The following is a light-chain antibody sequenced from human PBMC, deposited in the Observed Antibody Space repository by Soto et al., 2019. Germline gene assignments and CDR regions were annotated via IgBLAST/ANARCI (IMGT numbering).Light chain of an antibody. V-gene: IGKV3-15*01. J-gene: IGKJ2*01. CDR2: GAS. Sequence: EIVMTQSPATLSVSPGERATLSCRASQSVSKNLAWYQQKPGQAPRLLIYGASTRATGIPARFSGSGSGTEFTLTISSLQSEDFAVYYCQPYNSWPPYTFGQGTKLEIK. CDR3: QPYNSWPPYT. CDR1: QSVSKN.